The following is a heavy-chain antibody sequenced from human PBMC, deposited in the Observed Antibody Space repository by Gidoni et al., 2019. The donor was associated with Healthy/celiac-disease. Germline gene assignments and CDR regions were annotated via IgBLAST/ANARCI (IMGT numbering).Heavy chain of an antibody. Sequence: QVQLVQSGAEVKKPGASVKVSCKASGYPFTSYGISWVRQAPGQGLEWMGWISAYNGNTNYAQKLQGRVTMTTDTSTSTAYMELRSLRSDDTAVYYCARVEHGYNSGGEYRIDYWGQGTLVTVSS. CDR2: ISAYNGNT. CDR3: ARVEHGYNSGGEYRIDY. J-gene: IGHJ4*02. D-gene: IGHD5-12*01. V-gene: IGHV1-18*01. CDR1: GYPFTSYG.